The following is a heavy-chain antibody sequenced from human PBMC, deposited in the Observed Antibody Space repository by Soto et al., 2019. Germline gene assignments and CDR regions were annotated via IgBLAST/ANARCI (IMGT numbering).Heavy chain of an antibody. J-gene: IGHJ2*01. D-gene: IGHD5-12*01. Sequence: PGESLKISCQGFGYDFSSSWIGWVRQMPGQGLAWMGIIYPGASDTRYSPSFQGQVIISADKSISTVFLQWDSLNASDTAMYFCARSGFYWYFDLWGRGTLVTVSS. V-gene: IGHV5-51*01. CDR3: ARSGFYWYFDL. CDR1: GYDFSSSW. CDR2: IYPGASDT.